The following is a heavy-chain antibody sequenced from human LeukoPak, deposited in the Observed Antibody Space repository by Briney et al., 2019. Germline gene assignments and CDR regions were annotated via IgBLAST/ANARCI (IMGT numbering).Heavy chain of an antibody. D-gene: IGHD3-16*01. CDR1: GGSISSYY. CDR2: ISNSGDT. V-gene: IGHV4-59*01. CDR3: ARDGAPGGSAYFDY. J-gene: IGHJ4*02. Sequence: SETLSLTCTVSGGSISSYYWSWIRQPPGKGLEWIGYISNSGDTNYTPPLKSRVAMSVDTSKKQFSLKLNSVTSADTAVYFCARDGAPGGSAYFDYWGQGTLVTVSS.